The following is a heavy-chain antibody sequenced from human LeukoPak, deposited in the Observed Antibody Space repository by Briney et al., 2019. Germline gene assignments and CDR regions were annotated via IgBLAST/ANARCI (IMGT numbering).Heavy chain of an antibody. CDR1: GFTFSSYS. CDR3: AKDYYGSGSQNGFDY. Sequence: GGSLRLSCAASGFTFSSYSMNWVRQAPGKGLEWVSSISSSSSYIYYADSVKGRFTISRDNSKNTLYLQMNSLRAEDTALYYCAKDYYGSGSQNGFDYWGQGTLVTVSS. V-gene: IGHV3-21*04. D-gene: IGHD3-10*01. CDR2: ISSSSSYI. J-gene: IGHJ4*02.